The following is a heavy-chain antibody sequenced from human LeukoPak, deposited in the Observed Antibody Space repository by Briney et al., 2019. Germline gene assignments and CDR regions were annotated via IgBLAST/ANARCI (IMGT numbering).Heavy chain of an antibody. D-gene: IGHD3-3*01. CDR3: ARDFAVPSSDY. V-gene: IGHV4-38-2*02. Sequence: GSLRLSCAAPGFTFSDYYMGWIRQPPGKGLEWIGSIYYSGSTYYNPSLKSRVTISVDPSKNQFSLKLSSETAADTAVYYCARDFAVPSSDYWGQGTLVTVSS. J-gene: IGHJ4*02. CDR1: GFTFSDYY. CDR2: IYYSGST.